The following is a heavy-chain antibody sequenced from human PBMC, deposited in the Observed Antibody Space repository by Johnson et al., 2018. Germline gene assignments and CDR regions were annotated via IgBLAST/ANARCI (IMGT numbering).Heavy chain of an antibody. CDR3: VSGNVAAYYYLYDMDG. Sequence: VQLVQSGGGLVQPGRSLRLSCAASGFTFDDYVMHWVRQVPGKGLEWVSGISWNSGGVGYADSVKGRFTISRDNSKNTLYLQMNSLRAEVTAVYYCVSGNVAAYYYLYDMDGWGKGTTVTVSS. D-gene: IGHD6-13*01. V-gene: IGHV3-9*01. CDR1: GFTFDDYV. CDR2: ISWNSGGV. J-gene: IGHJ6*03.